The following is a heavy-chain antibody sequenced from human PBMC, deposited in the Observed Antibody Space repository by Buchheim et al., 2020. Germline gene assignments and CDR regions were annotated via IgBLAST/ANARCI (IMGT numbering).Heavy chain of an antibody. V-gene: IGHV3-15*04. Sequence: EVQLVESGGGLVKPGGSLRLSCAASGFTFTNAWMTWVRQGPGKGLEWVGRIESKSDGGATDYAVLVKDRFTISRDDSKKMVYLQMNSLEIKDTAVYYCTTRDVYKADYYMDVWGKGTT. CDR1: GFTFTNAW. CDR2: IESKSDGGAT. J-gene: IGHJ6*03. CDR3: TTRDVYKADYYMDV. D-gene: IGHD5-24*01.